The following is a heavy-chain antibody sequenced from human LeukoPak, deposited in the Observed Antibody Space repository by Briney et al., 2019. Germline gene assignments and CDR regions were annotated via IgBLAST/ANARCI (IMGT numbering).Heavy chain of an antibody. V-gene: IGHV4-31*03. Sequence: PSETLSLTCTVSGGSISSGGYYWSWIRQHPGKGLEWIGYIYYSGSTYYNPSLKSRVTISVDTSKNQFSLKLSSVTAADTAVYYCAVYYYGSGSYYNYWGQGTLVTDSS. D-gene: IGHD3-10*01. CDR2: IYYSGST. CDR3: AVYYYGSGSYYNY. CDR1: GGSISSGGYY. J-gene: IGHJ4*02.